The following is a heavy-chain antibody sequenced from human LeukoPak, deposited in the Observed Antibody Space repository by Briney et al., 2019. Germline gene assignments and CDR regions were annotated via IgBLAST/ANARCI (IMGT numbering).Heavy chain of an antibody. CDR2: ISWNSGSI. CDR1: GFTFDDYA. Sequence: HPGGSLRLSCAASGFTFDDYAMHWVRQAPGKGLEWVSGISWNSGSIGYADSVKGRFTISRDNAKNSLYLQMNSLRVEDTAVYYCVREEGYWGQGTLVTVSS. CDR3: VREEGY. J-gene: IGHJ4*02. V-gene: IGHV3-9*01.